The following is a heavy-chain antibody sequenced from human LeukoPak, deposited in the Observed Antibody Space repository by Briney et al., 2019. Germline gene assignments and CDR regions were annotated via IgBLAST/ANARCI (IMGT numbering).Heavy chain of an antibody. CDR2: IRYDGSNK. D-gene: IGHD6-13*01. V-gene: IGHV3-30*02. CDR1: GFTFSSYG. Sequence: GGSLRLSCAASGFTFSSYGMHWVRQAPGKGLEWVAFIRYDGSNKYYADSVKGRFTISRDNSKNTLYLQMNSLRAEDTALYYCAKDIAAAGLNWFDPWGQGTLVTVSS. J-gene: IGHJ5*02. CDR3: AKDIAAAGLNWFDP.